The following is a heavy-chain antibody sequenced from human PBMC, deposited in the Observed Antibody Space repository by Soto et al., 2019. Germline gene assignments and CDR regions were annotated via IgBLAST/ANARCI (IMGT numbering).Heavy chain of an antibody. Sequence: GGSLRLSCAASGFTVTTNYMSWVRQAPGKGLECVSIIYSDRTTYYADSAKGRFTISRDNSKNTVYLQMNSLTVEDTAIYYCARPLNRNDGPDYWGQGTLVTVSS. CDR1: GFTVTTNY. CDR2: IYSDRTT. CDR3: ARPLNRNDGPDY. J-gene: IGHJ4*02. V-gene: IGHV3-53*01.